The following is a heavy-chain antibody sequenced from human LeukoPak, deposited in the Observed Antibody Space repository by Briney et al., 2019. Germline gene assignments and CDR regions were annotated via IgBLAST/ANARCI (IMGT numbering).Heavy chain of an antibody. D-gene: IGHD6-6*01. CDR2: IIPIFGTA. V-gene: IGHV1-69*01. CDR1: GGTFSSYA. J-gene: IGHJ6*02. CDR3: ASRRGGRSSSSYYYYYGMDV. Sequence: ASVKVSCKASGGTFSSYAISWVRQAPGQGLEWMGGIIPIFGTANYAQKFQGRVTITADESTSTAYMELSSLRSEDTAVYYCASRRGGRSSSSYYYYYGMDVWGQGTTVTVSS.